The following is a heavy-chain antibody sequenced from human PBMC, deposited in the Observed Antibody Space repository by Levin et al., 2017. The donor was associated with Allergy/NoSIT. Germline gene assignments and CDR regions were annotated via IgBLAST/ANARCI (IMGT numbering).Heavy chain of an antibody. CDR1: GFTFSSYS. Sequence: GESLKISCAASGFTFSSYSMNWVRQAPGKGLEWVSYIGSSSSTIYYADSVKGRFTISRDNAKNSLYLQMNSLRDEDTAVYYCARISSSWYGSYYYYMDVWGKGTTVTVSS. CDR3: ARISSSWYGSYYYYMDV. J-gene: IGHJ6*03. V-gene: IGHV3-48*02. D-gene: IGHD6-13*01. CDR2: IGSSSSTI.